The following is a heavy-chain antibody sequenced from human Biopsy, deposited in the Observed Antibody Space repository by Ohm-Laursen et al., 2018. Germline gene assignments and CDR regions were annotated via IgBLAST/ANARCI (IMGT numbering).Heavy chain of an antibody. D-gene: IGHD3-9*01. Sequence: SVKVSCNAPGGTFSNYGVNWVRQAPGQGLERLGGNIPILGTGNYAQKFQDRVTVAADTSTSTATMELRSLRSDDTAVYYCATKLTGYFHHWGQGTLVSVSS. J-gene: IGHJ1*01. CDR1: GGTFSNYG. CDR2: NIPILGTG. V-gene: IGHV1-69*06. CDR3: ATKLTGYFHH.